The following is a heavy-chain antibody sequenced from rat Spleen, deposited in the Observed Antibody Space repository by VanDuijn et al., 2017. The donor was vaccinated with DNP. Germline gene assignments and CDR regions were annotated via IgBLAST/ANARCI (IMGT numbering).Heavy chain of an antibody. CDR1: GFTFSDYA. V-gene: IGHV5S23*01. Sequence: EVQLVESGGGLVQPGNSLKLSCAASGFTFSDYAMAWVRQSPKKGLEWVATISPSGGSTYYRDSVKGRFTISRNNAKSTLYLQMDSLRSEDTATYYCATHGRYSSYIYGAMDAWGQGTSVTVSS. CDR3: ATHGRYSSYIYGAMDA. J-gene: IGHJ4*01. D-gene: IGHD1-2*01. CDR2: ISPSGGST.